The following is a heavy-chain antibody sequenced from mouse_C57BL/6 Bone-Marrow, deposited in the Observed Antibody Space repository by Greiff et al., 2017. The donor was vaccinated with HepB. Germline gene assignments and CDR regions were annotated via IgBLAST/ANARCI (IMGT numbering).Heavy chain of an antibody. Sequence: VQLQESGAELVMPGASVKLSCKASGYTFTSYWMHWVKQRPGQGLEWIGEIDPSDSYTNYNQKFKGKSTLTVDKSSSTAYMQLSSLTSEDSAVYYCARNYDYDLCWYFDVWGTGTTVTVSS. D-gene: IGHD2-4*01. V-gene: IGHV1-69*01. CDR3: ARNYDYDLCWYFDV. CDR1: GYTFTSYW. J-gene: IGHJ1*03. CDR2: IDPSDSYT.